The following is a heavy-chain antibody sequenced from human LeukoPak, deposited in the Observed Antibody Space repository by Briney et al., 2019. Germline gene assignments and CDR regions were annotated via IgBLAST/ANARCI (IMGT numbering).Heavy chain of an antibody. CDR1: DGSISSYY. CDR3: ACPGSYDGDDAFDI. V-gene: IGHV4-4*08. Sequence: PSETLSLTCTVSDGSISSYYWSWIRQPPGKGLEWIGRIYTSGSTNYNPSLKSRVTISVDTSKNQFSLKLSSVTAADTAVYYCACPGSYDGDDAFDIWGQGTMVTVSS. CDR2: IYTSGST. J-gene: IGHJ3*02. D-gene: IGHD1-26*01.